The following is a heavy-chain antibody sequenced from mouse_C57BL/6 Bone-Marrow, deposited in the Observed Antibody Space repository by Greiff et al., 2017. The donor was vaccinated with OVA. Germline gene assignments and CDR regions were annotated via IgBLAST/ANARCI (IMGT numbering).Heavy chain of an antibody. CDR3: ARCGNLGWYCDV. Sequence: VQLQQSVAELVRPGASVKLSCTASGYNITNSYMHWVKQRPEQGLEWIGRIDPANGNTKYAPKFQGKATFTADTSSNTAYIQLSSLTTEDSAIDYCARCGNLGWYCDVWGTGTTLTVSS. CDR2: IDPANGNT. J-gene: IGHJ1*03. CDR1: GYNITNSY. V-gene: IGHV14-3*01. D-gene: IGHD2-1*01.